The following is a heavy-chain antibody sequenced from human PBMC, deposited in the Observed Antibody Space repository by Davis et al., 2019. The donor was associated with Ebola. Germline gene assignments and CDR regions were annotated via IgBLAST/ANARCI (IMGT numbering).Heavy chain of an antibody. CDR3: ARHVLQRYYHNDY. J-gene: IGHJ4*02. CDR2: INHSGST. V-gene: IGHV4-34*01. Sequence: PSETLSLTCAVYGGSFSGYYWSWIRQPPGKGLEWIGEINHSGSTNYNPSLKSRVTISVDTSKNQFSLKLSSVTAADTAVYYCARHVLQRYYHNDYWGQGTLVTVSS. D-gene: IGHD3-22*01. CDR1: GGSFSGYY.